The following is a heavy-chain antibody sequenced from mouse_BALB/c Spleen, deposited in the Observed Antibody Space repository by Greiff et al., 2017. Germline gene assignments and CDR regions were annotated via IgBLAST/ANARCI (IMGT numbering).Heavy chain of an antibody. Sequence: EVHLVESGPELVKPGASVKMSCKASGYTFTSYVMHWVKQKPGQGLEWIGYINPYNDGTKYNEKFKGKATLTSDKSSSTAYMELSSLTSEDSAVYYCARNYYGSSFWFAYWGQGTLVTVSA. V-gene: IGHV1-14*01. D-gene: IGHD1-1*01. CDR3: ARNYYGSSFWFAY. CDR2: INPYNDGT. CDR1: GYTFTSYV. J-gene: IGHJ3*01.